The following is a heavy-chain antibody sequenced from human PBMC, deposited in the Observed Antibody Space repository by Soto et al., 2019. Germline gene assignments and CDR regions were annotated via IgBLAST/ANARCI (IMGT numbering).Heavy chain of an antibody. CDR2: IYYSGST. D-gene: IGHD3-22*01. J-gene: IGHJ4*02. CDR3: ASKSCFDNSSSAD. CDR1: GGSISSDNYY. V-gene: IGHV4-30-4*01. Sequence: SETLSLTCTVSGGSISSDNYYWSWIRQPPGKGLEWMGYIYYSGSTHYNPSLKSRIIISMDTSKNQFSLKLSSVTAADTAVYFCASKSCFDNSSSADWGQGTRVTVAX.